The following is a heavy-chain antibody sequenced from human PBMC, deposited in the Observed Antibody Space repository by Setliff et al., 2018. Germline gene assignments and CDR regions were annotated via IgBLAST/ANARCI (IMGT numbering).Heavy chain of an antibody. J-gene: IGHJ4*02. CDR1: GYSISSGYY. V-gene: IGHV4-38-2*02. CDR3: ARLDSSSRGDY. CDR2: SYHSGST. D-gene: IGHD6-13*01. Sequence: SETLSLTCTVSGYSISSGYYWGWIRQPPGKGLEWIGSSYHSGSTYYNPSLKSRVTISVDTSKNKFSLKLSSVTAADTAVYYCARLDSSSRGDYWGQGTLVTVSS.